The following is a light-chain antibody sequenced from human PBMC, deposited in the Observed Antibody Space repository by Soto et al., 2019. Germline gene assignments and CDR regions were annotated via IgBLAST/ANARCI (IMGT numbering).Light chain of an antibody. Sequence: DIVMTQSPDSLAVSLGERATINCKSSQSVLYSSNNKNYLAWYQQKPGQPPKLLISWASTRYSGVPDRFSGSGSGTAFTLTISSLQAEDVAVYYCQQYYSTPYTFGQGTKLE. CDR3: QQYYSTPYT. V-gene: IGKV4-1*01. CDR1: QSVLYSSNNKNY. J-gene: IGKJ2*01. CDR2: WAS.